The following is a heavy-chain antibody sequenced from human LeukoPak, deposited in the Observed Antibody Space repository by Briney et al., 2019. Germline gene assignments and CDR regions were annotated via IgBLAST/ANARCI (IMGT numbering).Heavy chain of an antibody. CDR1: GGSINSYY. J-gene: IGHJ4*02. CDR2: IYYSGST. V-gene: IGHV4-59*01. CDR3: ARVTGYMTEDYFDY. D-gene: IGHD6-13*01. Sequence: KTSETLSFTCTVSGGSINSYYWSWIRQPPGKGLEWIGYIYYSGSTNYNPSLKSRVTISVDTSKNQFSLRLSSVTAADTAVYCCARVTGYMTEDYFDYWGQGTLVTVSS.